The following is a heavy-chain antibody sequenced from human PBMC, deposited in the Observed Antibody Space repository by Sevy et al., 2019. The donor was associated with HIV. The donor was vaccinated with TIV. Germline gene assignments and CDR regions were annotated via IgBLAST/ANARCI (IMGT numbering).Heavy chain of an antibody. CDR1: GGSFSGYY. CDR3: ARAGTCLLVDWYFDL. Sequence: SENLSLTCAVYGGSFSGYYWSWIRQPPGKGLEWIGEINHSGSTNYNPSLKSRVTISVDTSKNQFSLKLSSVTAADPAVYYCARAGTCLLVDWYFDLWGRGTLVTVSS. D-gene: IGHD1-1*01. CDR2: INHSGST. J-gene: IGHJ2*01. V-gene: IGHV4-34*01.